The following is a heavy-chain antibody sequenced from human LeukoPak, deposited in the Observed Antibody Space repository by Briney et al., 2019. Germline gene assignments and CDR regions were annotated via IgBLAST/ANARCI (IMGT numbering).Heavy chain of an antibody. V-gene: IGHV3-30-3*01. CDR1: GFTFSSYA. D-gene: IGHD4-17*01. CDR2: ISYDGSNK. Sequence: GGSLRLSCAASGFTFSSYAMHWVRQAPGKGLEWVAVISYDGSNKYYADSVKGRFTISRDNSKNTLYLQMNSLRAEDTAVYYCARESYGDLPYFDYWGQGTLVTASS. CDR3: ARESYGDLPYFDY. J-gene: IGHJ4*02.